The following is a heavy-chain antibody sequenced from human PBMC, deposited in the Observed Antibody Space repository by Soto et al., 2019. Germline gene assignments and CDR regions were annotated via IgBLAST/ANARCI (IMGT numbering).Heavy chain of an antibody. CDR2: INPSGGST. V-gene: IGHV1-46*01. D-gene: IGHD4-17*01. CDR3: ARDLRGDGDAYFYYGMDV. Sequence: QVQLVQSGAEVKKPGASVKISCKPSGYIFTSHSIHWVRQAPGQGLEWLGIINPSGGSTTYAQKFRGRVIMTRATSTSTVYMELSSLRSEDTAVYYCARDLRGDGDAYFYYGMDVWGQGTTVTVSS. CDR1: GYIFTSHS. J-gene: IGHJ6*02.